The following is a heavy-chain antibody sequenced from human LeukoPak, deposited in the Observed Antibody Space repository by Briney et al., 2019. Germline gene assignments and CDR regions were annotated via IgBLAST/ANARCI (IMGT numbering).Heavy chain of an antibody. V-gene: IGHV4-61*05. Sequence: PSETLSLTCTVSGGSISSSSYYWGWIRQPPGKGLEWIGYIYYSGSTNYNPSLKSRVTISVDTSKNQFSLKLSSVTAADTAVYYCARGSGENYYYYYMDVWGKGTTVTISS. CDR2: IYYSGST. CDR1: GGSISSSSYY. D-gene: IGHD2/OR15-2a*01. J-gene: IGHJ6*03. CDR3: ARGSGENYYYYYMDV.